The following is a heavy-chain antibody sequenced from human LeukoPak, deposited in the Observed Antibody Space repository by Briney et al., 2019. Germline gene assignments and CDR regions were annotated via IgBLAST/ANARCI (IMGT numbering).Heavy chain of an antibody. CDR1: GGSISGYY. Sequence: PSETLSLTCAVSGGSISGYYWSWIRQLAGKGLEWIGRIYTSGSNNYNPSLMSRVTMSVDTSKSQFSLNLTSVTAADTAVYYCARESGSYRGVDYWGQGTLVTVSS. CDR3: ARESGSYRGVDY. J-gene: IGHJ4*02. CDR2: IYTSGSN. V-gene: IGHV4-4*07. D-gene: IGHD1-26*01.